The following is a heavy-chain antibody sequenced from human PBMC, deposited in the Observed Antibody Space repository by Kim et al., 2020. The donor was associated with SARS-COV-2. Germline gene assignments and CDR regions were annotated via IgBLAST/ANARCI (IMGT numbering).Heavy chain of an antibody. Sequence: GGSLRLSCAASGFTFSSYGMHWVRQAPGKGLEWVAVIWYDGSYKYYGDSVKGRFTISRDNSKNTLYLQMNSLRAEDTAVYYCSKGRYGYPIDYWGHGTLVTVSS. V-gene: IGHV3-33*06. CDR1: GFTFSSYG. J-gene: IGHJ4*01. D-gene: IGHD5-12*01. CDR3: SKGRYGYPIDY. CDR2: IWYDGSYK.